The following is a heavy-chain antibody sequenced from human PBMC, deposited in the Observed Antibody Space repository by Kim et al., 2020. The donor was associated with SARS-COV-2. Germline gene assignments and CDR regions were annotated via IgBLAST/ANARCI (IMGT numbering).Heavy chain of an antibody. D-gene: IGHD2-15*01. CDR3: ARDPYCSGGSCYPDAFDI. V-gene: IGHV1-3*01. Sequence: QGRVTITRDTSASTAYMELSSLRSEDTAVYYCARDPYCSGGSCYPDAFDIWGQGTMVTVSS. J-gene: IGHJ3*02.